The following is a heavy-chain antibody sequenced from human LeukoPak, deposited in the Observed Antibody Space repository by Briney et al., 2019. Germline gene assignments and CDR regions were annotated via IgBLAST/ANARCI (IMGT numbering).Heavy chain of an antibody. J-gene: IGHJ5*02. CDR3: ARGGTTVVTEDWFDP. CDR2: INPSGGST. Sequence: ASVKVSCKASGYTFTSYYMHWVRQAPGQGLEWMGIINPSGGSTSYAQKSQGRVTMTRDTSTSTVYMELSSLRSEDTAVYYCARGGTTVVTEDWFDPWGQGTLVTVSS. CDR1: GYTFTSYY. V-gene: IGHV1-46*01. D-gene: IGHD4-23*01.